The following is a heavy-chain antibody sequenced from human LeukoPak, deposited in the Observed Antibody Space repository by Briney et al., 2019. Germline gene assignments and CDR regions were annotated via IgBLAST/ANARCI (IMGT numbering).Heavy chain of an antibody. Sequence: PSETLSLTSTVSGDSNSSYYWSWIRQPPGKGLEWIGYIYYSGSTNYNPSLKSRVTISVDTSKNQFSLKLSSVTAADTAVYYCARARGYSGYAYFDYWGQGTLVTVSS. CDR3: ARARGYSGYAYFDY. CDR1: GDSNSSYY. J-gene: IGHJ4*02. CDR2: IYYSGST. D-gene: IGHD5-12*01. V-gene: IGHV4-59*01.